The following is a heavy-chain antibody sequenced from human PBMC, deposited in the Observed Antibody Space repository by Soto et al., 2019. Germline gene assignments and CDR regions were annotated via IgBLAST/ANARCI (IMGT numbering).Heavy chain of an antibody. Sequence: SVKVSCKASGGTFSSYAISWVRQAPGQGLEWMGGIIPIFGTANYAQKFQGRVTITADESTSTAYMELSSLRSEDTAVYYCANHYYYGSGSYCSGGTCYYDSWGQGTLVTV. V-gene: IGHV1-69*13. CDR2: IIPIFGTA. D-gene: IGHD3-10*01. CDR1: GGTFSSYA. CDR3: ANHYYYGSGSYCSGGTCYYDS. J-gene: IGHJ4*02.